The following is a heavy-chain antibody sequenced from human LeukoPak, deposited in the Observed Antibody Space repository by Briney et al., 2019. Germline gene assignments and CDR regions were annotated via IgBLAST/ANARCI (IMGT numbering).Heavy chain of an antibody. Sequence: PSGTLSLTCGVSGGSVINTNWWTWVRQPPGKGLEWIGSIYYSASTYYNPSLKSRVIMSVDTSKNQFSLKLSSVTAADTAVYYCARHGDSGSGYYDYWGQGTLVAVSS. V-gene: IGHV4-4*02. D-gene: IGHD3-3*01. CDR1: GGSVINTNW. J-gene: IGHJ4*02. CDR2: IYYSAST. CDR3: ARHGDSGSGYYDY.